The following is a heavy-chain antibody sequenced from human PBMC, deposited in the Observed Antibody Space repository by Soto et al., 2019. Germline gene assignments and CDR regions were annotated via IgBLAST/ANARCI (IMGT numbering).Heavy chain of an antibody. CDR1: GGSISSSSYY. D-gene: IGHD1-26*01. Sequence: KTSETLSLTCTVSGGSISSSSYYWGWIRQPPGKGLEWIGSIYYSGSTYYNPSLKSRVTISVDTSKNQFSLKLSSVTAADTAVYYCARIKGVANFRWELPNYYYYYGMDVWGQGTTVTVSS. CDR2: IYYSGST. J-gene: IGHJ6*02. CDR3: ARIKGVANFRWELPNYYYYYGMDV. V-gene: IGHV4-39*01.